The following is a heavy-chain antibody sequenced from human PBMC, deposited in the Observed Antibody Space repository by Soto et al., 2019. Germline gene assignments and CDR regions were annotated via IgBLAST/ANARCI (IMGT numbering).Heavy chain of an antibody. CDR1: GGTFSSYT. V-gene: IGHV1-69*08. Sequence: QVQLVQSGAEVKKPGSSVKVSCKASGGTFSSYTISWVRQAPGEGLEWMGRIIPILGIANYAQKFQGRVTITADKSTSTAYMELSSLRSEDTAVYYCARESVIAAAGLWFDPWGQGTLVTVSS. CDR3: ARESVIAAAGLWFDP. CDR2: IIPILGIA. D-gene: IGHD6-13*01. J-gene: IGHJ5*02.